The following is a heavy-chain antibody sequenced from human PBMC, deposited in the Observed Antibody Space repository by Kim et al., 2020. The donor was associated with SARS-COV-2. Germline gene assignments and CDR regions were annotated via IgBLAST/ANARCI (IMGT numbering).Heavy chain of an antibody. CDR1: GGSISNYY. CDR3: VRDREFGY. V-gene: IGHV4-59*01. CDR2: IYNSGNT. J-gene: IGHJ4*02. Sequence: SETLSLTCSVSGGSISNYYWSWIRQSPGKGLEWIGYIYNSGNTDYNPSLKSRVTISADTSKNQFSLKLTSVTAADTAVYYCVRDREFGYWGQGTLVTVSS.